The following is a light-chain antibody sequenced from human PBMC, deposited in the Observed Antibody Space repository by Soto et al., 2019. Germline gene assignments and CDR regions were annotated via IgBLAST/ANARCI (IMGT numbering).Light chain of an antibody. V-gene: IGKV3-20*01. J-gene: IGKJ4*01. CDR3: QQYGTSPT. CDR2: AAS. CDR1: QSVTSGY. Sequence: VLTHAPGTLSLSPGDRATLSCRASQSVTSGYLTWYQQKPGQAPRLLIYAASYRATGIPDRFSGSGSGTDFTLTISRLEPQDFEVYYCQQYGTSPTFGGGTKVDIK.